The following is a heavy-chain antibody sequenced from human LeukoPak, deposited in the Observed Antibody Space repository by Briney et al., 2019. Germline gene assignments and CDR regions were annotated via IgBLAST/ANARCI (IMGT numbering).Heavy chain of an antibody. CDR2: IYYSGST. D-gene: IGHD2-2*01. CDR1: GGSISSYY. V-gene: IGHV4-59*01. Sequence: SETLSLTCTVSGGSISSYYWSWIRQPPGKGLEWIGYIYYSGSTNYNPSLKSRVTISVDTSKNQFSLKPSSVTAADTAVYYCARDSVCSSTSCPAGYFDYWGQGTLVTVSS. J-gene: IGHJ4*02. CDR3: ARDSVCSSTSCPAGYFDY.